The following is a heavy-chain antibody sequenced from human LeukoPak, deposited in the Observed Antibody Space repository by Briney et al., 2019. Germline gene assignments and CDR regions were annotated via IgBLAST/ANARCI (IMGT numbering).Heavy chain of an antibody. CDR1: GYTLTELS. CDR3: ATVFREYSNYVGDGY. J-gene: IGHJ4*02. D-gene: IGHD4-11*01. V-gene: IGHV1-24*01. CDR2: FDPEDGET. Sequence: ASVKVSCKVSGYTLTELSMHWVRQAPGKGLEWVGGFDPEDGETICAQKFQGSVTMTEDTSTDTAYMELSSLRSEDTAVYYCATVFREYSNYVGDGYWGQGTLVTVSS.